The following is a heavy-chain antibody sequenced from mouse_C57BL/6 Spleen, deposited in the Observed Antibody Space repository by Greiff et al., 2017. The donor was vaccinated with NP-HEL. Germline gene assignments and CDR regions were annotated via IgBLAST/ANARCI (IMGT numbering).Heavy chain of an antibody. CDR3: ARGDYYGSFYAMDY. CDR1: GYTFTSYW. CDR2: IYPGSGST. D-gene: IGHD1-1*01. J-gene: IGHJ4*01. V-gene: IGHV1-55*01. Sequence: VQLQQPGAELVKPGASVKMSCKASGYTFTSYWITWVKQRPGQGLEWIGDIYPGSGSTNYNGKFKGKATLTADKSSSPAYMQLSSLTSEDSAVYFCARGDYYGSFYAMDYWGQGTSVTVSS.